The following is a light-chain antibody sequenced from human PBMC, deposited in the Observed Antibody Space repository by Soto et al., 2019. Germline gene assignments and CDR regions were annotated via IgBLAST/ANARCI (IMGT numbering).Light chain of an antibody. J-gene: IGKJ5*01. CDR3: QQYSNWPIT. CDR2: AAS. CDR1: QSIGSN. V-gene: IGKV3-15*01. Sequence: EIVMTQSPATLSVSQGERATLSCRASQSIGSNLAWSQQKPGQAPRLLIYAASTRATGVPARFSGSGSGTEFTLTISSLQSEDFAVYYCQQYSNWPITFGQGTRLEIK.